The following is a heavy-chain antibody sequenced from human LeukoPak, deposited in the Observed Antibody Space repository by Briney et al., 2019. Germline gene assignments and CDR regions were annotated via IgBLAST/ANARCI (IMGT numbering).Heavy chain of an antibody. CDR3: VKDPGRYYYYGMDV. Sequence: GGSLRLSCSASGFTFSSYAMHWVRQAPGKGLEYVSAISSNGGSTYYADSVKGRFTISRDNSKNTLYLQISSLRADDTAVYYFVKDPGRYYYYGMDVWGKGTTVTVSS. V-gene: IGHV3-64D*06. CDR1: GFTFSSYA. CDR2: ISSNGGST. J-gene: IGHJ6*04. D-gene: IGHD2-15*01.